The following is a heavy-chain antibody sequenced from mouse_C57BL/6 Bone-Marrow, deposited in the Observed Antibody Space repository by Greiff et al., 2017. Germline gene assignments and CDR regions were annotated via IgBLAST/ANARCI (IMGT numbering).Heavy chain of an antibody. CDR1: GYTFTSYG. V-gene: IGHV1-81*01. D-gene: IGHD4-1*01. J-gene: IGHJ3*01. CDR2: IYPRSGNT. CDR3: ARRTWDVAY. Sequence: QVQLKESGAELARPGASVKLSCKASGYTFTSYGISWVKQRTGQGLEWIGEIYPRSGNTYYNEKFKGKATLTADKSSSTAYMELRSLTSEDSAVYFCARRTWDVAYWGQGTLVTVSA.